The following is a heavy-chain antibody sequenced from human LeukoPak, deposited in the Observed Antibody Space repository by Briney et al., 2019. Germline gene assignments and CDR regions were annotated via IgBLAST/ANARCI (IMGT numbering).Heavy chain of an antibody. Sequence: SETLSLTCTVSGGSISSGGYYWSWIRQHPGKGLEWIGYIYYSGSTYYNPSLKSRVTISVNTSKNQFSLKLSSVTAADTAVYYCARVLRSYGDSHALEYFQHWGQGTLVTVSS. D-gene: IGHD4-17*01. J-gene: IGHJ1*01. CDR2: IYYSGST. CDR3: ARVLRSYGDSHALEYFQH. CDR1: GGSISSGGYY. V-gene: IGHV4-31*03.